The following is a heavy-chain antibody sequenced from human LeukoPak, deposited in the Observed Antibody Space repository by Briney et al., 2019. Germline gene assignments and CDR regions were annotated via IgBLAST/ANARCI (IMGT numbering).Heavy chain of an antibody. CDR3: AYGGDAYKTGY. Sequence: RASETLSLTCTVSGGSINRNYWNWIRQPPGKGLEWIGCMYYSGSTNYNPSLKSRVTISLDTSKNQFSLKLSSATAADTAVYYCAYGGDAYKTGYWGQGTLVTVSS. D-gene: IGHD5-24*01. CDR1: GGSINRNY. V-gene: IGHV4-59*01. CDR2: MYYSGST. J-gene: IGHJ4*02.